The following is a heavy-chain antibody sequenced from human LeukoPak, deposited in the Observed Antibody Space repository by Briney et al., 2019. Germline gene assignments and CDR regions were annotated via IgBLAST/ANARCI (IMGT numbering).Heavy chain of an antibody. D-gene: IGHD6-13*01. CDR2: ISYDGDYK. Sequence: GRSLRLSCAASGFTVSGFGMHWVRQAPGKGLDWVAVISYDGDYKYYADSVKGRFTISRDNSKNTVFLQMNSLRVEDTAVYYCAKDRSIAAGGTVSEIDNWGQGTLVTVSS. V-gene: IGHV3-30*18. CDR3: AKDRSIAAGGTVSEIDN. CDR1: GFTVSGFG. J-gene: IGHJ4*02.